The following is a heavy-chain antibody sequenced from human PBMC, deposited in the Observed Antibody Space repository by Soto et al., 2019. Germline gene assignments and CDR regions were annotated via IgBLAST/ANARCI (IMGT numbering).Heavy chain of an antibody. CDR1: GGSISSGGYY. V-gene: IGHV4-31*03. CDR2: IYYSGST. CDR3: ARGGSVVAMGNDFDY. Sequence: PSETLSLTCTVSGGSISSGGYYWSWIRQHPGKGLEWIGYIYYSGSTYYNPSLKSRVTISVDTSKNQFSLKLSSVTAADTAVYYCARGGSVVAMGNDFDYWGQGTLVTVSS. J-gene: IGHJ4*02. D-gene: IGHD3-22*01.